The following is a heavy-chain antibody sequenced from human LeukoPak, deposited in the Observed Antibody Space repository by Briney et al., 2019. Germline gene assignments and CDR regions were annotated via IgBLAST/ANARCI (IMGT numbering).Heavy chain of an antibody. CDR2: MNPNSGNT. V-gene: IGHV1-8*03. Sequence: ASVKVSCKASGYTFTSYDINWVRQATGQGLEWMGWMNPNSGNTGYAQKFQGRVTITRNTSISTAYMELSSLRAEDTAVYYCARTMVRGVIPDYWGQGTLVTVSS. CDR3: ARTMVRGVIPDY. D-gene: IGHD3-10*01. J-gene: IGHJ4*02. CDR1: GYTFTSYD.